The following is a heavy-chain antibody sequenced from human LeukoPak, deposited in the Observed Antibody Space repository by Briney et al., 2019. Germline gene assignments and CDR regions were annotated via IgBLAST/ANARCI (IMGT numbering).Heavy chain of an antibody. Sequence: SETLSLTCTVSGGSISGYYWSWIRQPAGKGLEWIGRIYTSGSTNYNPSLKSRVTMSVDTSKNQFSLKLSYVTAADTAVNYCARVDVFGVVSSDYYYYYMDVWGKGTTVTVSS. V-gene: IGHV4-4*07. CDR3: ARVDVFGVVSSDYYYYYMDV. D-gene: IGHD3-3*01. CDR1: GGSISGYY. CDR2: IYTSGST. J-gene: IGHJ6*03.